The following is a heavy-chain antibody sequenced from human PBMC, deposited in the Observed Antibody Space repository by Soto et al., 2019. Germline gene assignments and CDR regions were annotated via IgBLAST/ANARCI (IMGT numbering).Heavy chain of an antibody. V-gene: IGHV1-69*13. Sequence: SVKVSCKASGGTFSSYAISWVRQAPGEGLEWMGGIIPIFGTANYAQKFQGRVTITADESTSTAYMELSSLRSEDTAVYYCGRIKYSSSWYMSPDYYYYYGMDVWGQGTTVTVSS. CDR1: GGTFSSYA. J-gene: IGHJ6*02. CDR2: IIPIFGTA. CDR3: GRIKYSSSWYMSPDYYYYYGMDV. D-gene: IGHD6-13*01.